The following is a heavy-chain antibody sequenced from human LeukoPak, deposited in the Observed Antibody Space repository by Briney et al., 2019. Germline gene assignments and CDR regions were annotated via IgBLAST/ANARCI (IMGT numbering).Heavy chain of an antibody. CDR1: GFTFSSYS. CDR2: ISSSSAYI. Sequence: KPGGSLRLSCAASGFTFSSYSMNWVRQAPGKGLEWVSSISSSSAYIYYADSVKGRFTIFRDNAKNSLYLQMNSLRAEDTAVYFCARTTVTPSWFDPWGQGTLVTVSS. V-gene: IGHV3-21*01. J-gene: IGHJ5*02. CDR3: ARTTVTPSWFDP. D-gene: IGHD4-17*01.